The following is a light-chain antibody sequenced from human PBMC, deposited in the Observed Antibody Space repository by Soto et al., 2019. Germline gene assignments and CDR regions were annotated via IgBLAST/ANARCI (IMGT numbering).Light chain of an antibody. V-gene: IGKV3-15*01. CDR3: QQYNNWPGT. Sequence: EIVMMPSPATLSVSPRERDTLSCRASQSVSSNLAWYQQKPGQAPRLLIYGASTRATGILARFSGSGSGTEFTLTISSLQSEDFAVYYCQQYNNWPGTFGQGTKVDIK. J-gene: IGKJ1*01. CDR1: QSVSSN. CDR2: GAS.